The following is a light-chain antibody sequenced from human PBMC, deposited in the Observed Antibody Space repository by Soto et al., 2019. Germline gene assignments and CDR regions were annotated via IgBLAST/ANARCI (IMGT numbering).Light chain of an antibody. CDR1: SSDVGGYNY. Sequence: QSALTQPASVSGSRGQSITVACTGTSSDVGGYNYVSWYQHHPGKAPKLLIYDVSNRPSGISNRFSGSKSDNTASLTISGLQPEVEADYYCSSYTTSNTRQIVFGTGTKVTVL. CDR2: DVS. J-gene: IGLJ1*01. CDR3: SSYTTSNTRQIV. V-gene: IGLV2-14*03.